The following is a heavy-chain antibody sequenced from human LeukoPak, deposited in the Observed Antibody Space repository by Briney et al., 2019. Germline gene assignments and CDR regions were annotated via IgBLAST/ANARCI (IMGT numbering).Heavy chain of an antibody. D-gene: IGHD6-13*01. J-gene: IGHJ5*02. CDR3: ARRRAEGGSNGHYNWFDP. V-gene: IGHV4-59*08. CDR1: GGSICSDY. Sequence: PSETLSLTCTVSGGSICSDYWSWIRQPPGKGLEWIGNIHDSGSTNYNPSLESRVTISVDTSKNQFSLKLSSVTAADTAVYYCARRRAEGGSNGHYNWFDPWGQGILVTVSS. CDR2: IHDSGST.